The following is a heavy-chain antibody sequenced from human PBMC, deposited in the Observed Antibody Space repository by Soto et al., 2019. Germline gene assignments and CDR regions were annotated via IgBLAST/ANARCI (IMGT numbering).Heavy chain of an antibody. V-gene: IGHV3-23*01. CDR2: ITAGGDGT. J-gene: IGHJ3*02. CDR3: APHVYCSGGSCQYDAFAI. D-gene: IGHD2-15*01. CDR1: GITFSNYM. Sequence: EVQVLESGGGLVQPGGSLRLSCEASGITFSNYMMTWLRQAPGKGLECVSTITAGGDGTYYADSVKGRFTMSRQTSKNTLYLQMNSLGAEDTAVYYCAPHVYCSGGSCQYDAFAIRGQGTMVTVSS.